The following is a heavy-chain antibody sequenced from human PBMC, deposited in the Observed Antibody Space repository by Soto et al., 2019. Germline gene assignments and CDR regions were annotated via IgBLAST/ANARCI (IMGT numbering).Heavy chain of an antibody. CDR2: IYYSGST. J-gene: IGHJ6*02. D-gene: IGHD4-17*01. CDR3: ARVNYGNYYYYYGMDV. Sequence: SETLSLTCTVSGGYISNYYWSWIRQPPGKGLEWIGYIYYSGSTNYNPSLKSRVTISVDTSKNQFSLKLNSVTAADTAVYYCARVNYGNYYYYYGMDVWGQGTTVTVSS. CDR1: GGYISNYY. V-gene: IGHV4-59*01.